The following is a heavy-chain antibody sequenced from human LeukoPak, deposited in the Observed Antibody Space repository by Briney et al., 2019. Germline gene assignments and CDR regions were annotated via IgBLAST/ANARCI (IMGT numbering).Heavy chain of an antibody. D-gene: IGHD5-12*01. Sequence: SETLSLTCTGSGGSISSYYWSWIRPPPGKGREWIGYIYYSGSTNYNPSLKSRVTISVDTSKNQFSLKLSSVTAADTAVHYCSLGSGYELGFFDYWGQGTLATVSS. CDR1: GGSISSYY. CDR3: SLGSGYELGFFDY. V-gene: IGHV4-59*08. J-gene: IGHJ4*02. CDR2: IYYSGST.